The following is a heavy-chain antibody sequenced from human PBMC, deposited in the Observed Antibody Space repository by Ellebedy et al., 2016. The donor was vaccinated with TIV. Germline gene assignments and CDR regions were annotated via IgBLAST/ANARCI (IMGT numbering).Heavy chain of an antibody. Sequence: SETLSLXXGVSGGSFSTYYWIWIRQPPGKGLEWIGAIDDSGSTNYSPSLRSRATVSIDTSKNQFSLKLSSVTAADTAVYYCARGRLYNYIWGTSAPYYWGQGTLVTVSS. CDR2: IDDSGST. V-gene: IGHV4-34*01. D-gene: IGHD3-16*01. J-gene: IGHJ4*02. CDR1: GGSFSTYY. CDR3: ARGRLYNYIWGTSAPYY.